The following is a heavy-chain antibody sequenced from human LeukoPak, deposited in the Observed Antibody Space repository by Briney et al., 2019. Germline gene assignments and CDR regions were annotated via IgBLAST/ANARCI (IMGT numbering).Heavy chain of an antibody. CDR3: TTDFGVGYYYYYGMDV. J-gene: IGHJ6*02. CDR1: GFTFSNAW. V-gene: IGHV3-15*01. D-gene: IGHD3-16*01. Sequence: GGSLRLSCAASGFTFSNAWMSWVRQAPGKGLGWVGRIKSKTDGGTTDYAAPVKGRFTISRDDSKNTLYLRMNSLRTEDTAVYYCTTDFGVGYYYYYGMDVWGQGTTVTVSS. CDR2: IKSKTDGGTT.